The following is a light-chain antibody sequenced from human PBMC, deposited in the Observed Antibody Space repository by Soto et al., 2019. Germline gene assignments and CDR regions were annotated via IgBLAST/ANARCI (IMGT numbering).Light chain of an antibody. J-gene: IGKJ1*01. Sequence: EIVLTQSPGTLSLSPGERATLSCRASQSVSSNLAWYQQKPGQAPRLLIYGASSRATGIPDRFSGSGSGTDFTLTISRLEPEDFAVYYCQQYGSSGRTFGQGTKVDIK. CDR3: QQYGSSGRT. V-gene: IGKV3-20*01. CDR1: QSVSSN. CDR2: GAS.